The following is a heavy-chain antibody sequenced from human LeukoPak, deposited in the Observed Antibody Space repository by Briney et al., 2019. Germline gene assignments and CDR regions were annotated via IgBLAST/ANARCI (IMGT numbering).Heavy chain of an antibody. V-gene: IGHV4-39*01. CDR2: IYYSGST. CDR1: GGSISTSNYY. CDR3: ARPPISRWGEAGDY. J-gene: IGHJ4*02. D-gene: IGHD3-16*01. Sequence: SETLSLTCTVSGGSISTSNYYWGWIRQPPGKGLEWIGSIYYSGSTYYNPSLKSRVTISVDTSKNRFSLKLNSVTAADTAVYYCARPPISRWGEAGDYWGQGALVTVSS.